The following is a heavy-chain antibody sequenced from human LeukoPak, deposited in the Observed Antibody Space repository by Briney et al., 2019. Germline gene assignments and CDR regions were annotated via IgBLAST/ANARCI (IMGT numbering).Heavy chain of an antibody. D-gene: IGHD6-13*01. V-gene: IGHV4-34*01. CDR2: IHYSGST. CDR3: ATDIAAAVQSFDY. J-gene: IGHJ4*02. Sequence: PSETLSLTCAVYGGSFSGYYWSWIRQPPGKGLEWIGTIHYSGSTYYNPSLKSRVTISVDTSKNQFSLKLSSVTAADTAVYYCATDIAAAVQSFDYWGQGTLVTVSS. CDR1: GGSFSGYY.